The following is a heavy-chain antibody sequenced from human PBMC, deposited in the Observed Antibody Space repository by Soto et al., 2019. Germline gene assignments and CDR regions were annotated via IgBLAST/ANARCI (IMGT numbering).Heavy chain of an antibody. Sequence: EVQLVESGGGLVKPGGSLRLSCAASGFTFSSYSMNWVRQAPGKGLEWVSSISSSSSYIYYADSVKGRFTISRDNAKNSLYLQMNSRRAEDTAVYYCARGVVVSYYYYYGMDVWGQGTTVTVSS. CDR3: ARGVVVSYYYYYGMDV. J-gene: IGHJ6*02. V-gene: IGHV3-21*01. D-gene: IGHD2-15*01. CDR1: GFTFSSYS. CDR2: ISSSSSYI.